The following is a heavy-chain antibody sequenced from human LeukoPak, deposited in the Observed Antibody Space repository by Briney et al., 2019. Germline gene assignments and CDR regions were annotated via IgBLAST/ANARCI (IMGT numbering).Heavy chain of an antibody. J-gene: IGHJ1*01. D-gene: IGHD6-19*01. Sequence: GGSLRLSCAASGFTFSSDWMSWVRQAPGKGLEWVSYISSSSSTIYYADSVKGRFTISRDNAKNSLYLQMNSLRAEDTAVYYCARGRSGSGWPAEYFQHWGQGTLVTVSS. CDR1: GFTFSSDW. CDR2: ISSSSSTI. V-gene: IGHV3-48*04. CDR3: ARGRSGSGWPAEYFQH.